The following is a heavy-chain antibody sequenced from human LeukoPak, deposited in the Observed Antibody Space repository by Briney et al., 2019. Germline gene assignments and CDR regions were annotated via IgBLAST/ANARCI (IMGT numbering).Heavy chain of an antibody. D-gene: IGHD2-2*01. CDR1: GGSFSGYY. J-gene: IGHJ6*02. Sequence: SETLSLTCAVYGGSFSGYYWSWIRQPPGKGLEWIGEINHSGSTNYNPSLKSRVTISVDTSKNQFSLKLSSVTAADTAVYYCAGASISTEDIVVVPAAIHSYYYYGMDVWGQGTTVTVSS. CDR2: INHSGST. V-gene: IGHV4-34*01. CDR3: AGASISTEDIVVVPAAIHSYYYYGMDV.